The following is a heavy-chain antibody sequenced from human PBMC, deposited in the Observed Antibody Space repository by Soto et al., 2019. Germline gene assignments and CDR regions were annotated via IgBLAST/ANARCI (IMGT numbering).Heavy chain of an antibody. Sequence: SETLSLTCTVSGGSISSSSYYWGWIRQPPGKGLEWIGSIYYSGSTYYNPSLKSRVTISVDTSKNQFSLKLSSVTAADTAVYYCARLPWGKYSGYDYPRIRFDYWGQGTLVTVSS. D-gene: IGHD5-12*01. CDR1: GGSISSSSYY. CDR3: ARLPWGKYSGYDYPRIRFDY. V-gene: IGHV4-39*01. J-gene: IGHJ4*02. CDR2: IYYSGST.